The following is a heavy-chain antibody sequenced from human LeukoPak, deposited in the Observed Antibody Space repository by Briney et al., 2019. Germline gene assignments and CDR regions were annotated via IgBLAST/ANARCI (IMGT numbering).Heavy chain of an antibody. V-gene: IGHV4-59*01. CDR1: GGSISSYY. D-gene: IGHD6-13*01. CDR3: ASMAAPDLNNYYYYYYMDV. CDR2: IYYSGST. Sequence: PSETLSLTCTVCGGSISSYYWSWVRQPPGKGVEWIGYIYYSGSTNYNTSLKSRVTISVHPSKHQFSLKLSSVTAADTAVYYCASMAAPDLNNYYYYYYMDVWGKGTTVTVSS. J-gene: IGHJ6*03.